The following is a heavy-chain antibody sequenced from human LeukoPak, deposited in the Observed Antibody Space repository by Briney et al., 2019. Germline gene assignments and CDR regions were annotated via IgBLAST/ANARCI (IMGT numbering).Heavy chain of an antibody. V-gene: IGHV3-23*01. J-gene: IGHJ4*02. CDR2: ISASGGTT. D-gene: IGHD3-10*01. CDR1: GFTFAGYA. CDR3: AKGGTMARGTNFEY. Sequence: PGGSLRLSCAASGFTFAGYAMSWVRQTPGKGLEWVSSISASGGTTYYAGSVKGQFPISRDNSKNTLYLQMNSLRAEDTAIYYCAKGGTMARGTNFEYWGQGTLVTVSS.